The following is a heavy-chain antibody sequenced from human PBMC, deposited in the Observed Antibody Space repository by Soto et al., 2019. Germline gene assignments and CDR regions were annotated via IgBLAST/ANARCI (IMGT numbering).Heavy chain of an antibody. Sequence: GGSLRLSCAASGFTFSNYLMNWVRQAPGKGLEWVSGISGSGTNTYYADSVKGRFTISRDNSKNTLYLQMNSLTAADTAIYYCAKVPLSLKFSDYWGKGPQVTVSS. J-gene: IGHJ4*02. CDR1: GFTFSNYL. CDR2: ISGSGTNT. V-gene: IGHV3-23*01. CDR3: AKVPLSLKFSDY.